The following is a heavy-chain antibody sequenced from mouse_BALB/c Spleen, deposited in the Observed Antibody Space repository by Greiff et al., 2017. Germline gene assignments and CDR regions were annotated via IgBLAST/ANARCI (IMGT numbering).Heavy chain of an antibody. CDR1: GFTFSSYT. CDR3: ARILPMDY. CDR2: ISNGGGST. V-gene: IGHV5-12-2*01. D-gene: IGHD1-1*01. Sequence: EVQGVESGGGLVQPGGSLKISCAASGFTFSSYTMSWVRQTPEKRLEWVAYISNGGGSTYYPDTVKGRFTISRDNAKNTLYLQMSSLKSEDTAMYYCARILPMDYWGQGTSLTVSS. J-gene: IGHJ4*01.